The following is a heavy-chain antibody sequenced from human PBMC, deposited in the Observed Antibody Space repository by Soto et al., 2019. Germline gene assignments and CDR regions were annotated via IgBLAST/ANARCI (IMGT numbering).Heavy chain of an antibody. CDR3: ARRRTIYSSGWHFDY. V-gene: IGHV4-39*01. CDR1: GGSISSSSYY. D-gene: IGHD6-19*01. Sequence: QLQLQESGPGLVKPSETLSLTCTVSGGSISSSSYYWGWIRQPPGKGLEWVGSIYYSGSTYYNPALKSRVTRSVDTSKNQFSLKLSSVTAADTAVYYCARRRTIYSSGWHFDYWGQGTLVTVSS. CDR2: IYYSGST. J-gene: IGHJ4*02.